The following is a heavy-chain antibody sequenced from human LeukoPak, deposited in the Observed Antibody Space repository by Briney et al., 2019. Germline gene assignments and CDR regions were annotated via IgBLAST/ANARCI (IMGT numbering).Heavy chain of an antibody. CDR1: GYTLTDFS. D-gene: IGHD3-22*01. V-gene: IGHV1-24*01. CDR3: ATLDSYYDNSGRPLIPD. CDR2: FNLEDAGP. Sequence: ASVKVSCNISGYTLTDFSMHWVRQAPGKALEWVGGFNLEDAGPIYAPHFRGRVTVTEDTSTDTAYMELSSLRSEDTAVYFCATLDSYYDNSGRPLIPDWGQGTLVTVSS. J-gene: IGHJ4*02.